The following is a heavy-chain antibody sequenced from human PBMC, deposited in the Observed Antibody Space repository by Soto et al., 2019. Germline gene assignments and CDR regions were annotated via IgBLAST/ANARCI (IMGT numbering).Heavy chain of an antibody. J-gene: IGHJ4*02. D-gene: IGHD3-10*01. CDR2: ISAHNGNT. CDR1: GYIFTTYG. Sequence: QVHLVQSGAEVKKPGASVKVSCKGSGYIFTTYGITWVRQAPGQGLEWMGWISAHNGNTNYAQKLQGRVTVTRDTSTSTAYMELRTLRTDDTAVYYCARGRYGGYWGQGALVTVSS. CDR3: ARGRYGGY. V-gene: IGHV1-18*01.